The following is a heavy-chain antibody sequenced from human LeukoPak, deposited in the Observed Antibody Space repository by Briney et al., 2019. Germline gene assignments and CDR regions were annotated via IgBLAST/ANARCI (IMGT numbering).Heavy chain of an antibody. V-gene: IGHV3-48*03. D-gene: IGHD6-13*01. CDR3: ARLQLAFDY. CDR1: GFTFSSYE. CDR2: ISSSGSTT. Sequence: WGSLRLSCAGSGFTFSSYEMNWIRQAPGKGLEWVSYISSSGSTTYYADAVEGRFTISRDNAKNSLYLQMNSLRDDDTAVYYCARLQLAFDYWGQGALFTLSS. J-gene: IGHJ4*02.